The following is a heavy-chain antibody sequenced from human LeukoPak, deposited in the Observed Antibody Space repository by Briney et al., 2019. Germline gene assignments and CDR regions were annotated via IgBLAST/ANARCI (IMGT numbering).Heavy chain of an antibody. Sequence: PGGSLRLSCAASGFTFSTHAMHWVRQAPGKGLEYVSTISGNGGSTYYAKSVKGRFTISRDNSRNTVYLQMGSLRAEDMAVYYCARDQHPKSLADPGGFDYWGQGTLVTVSS. CDR3: ARDQHPKSLADPGGFDY. D-gene: IGHD2-15*01. J-gene: IGHJ4*02. V-gene: IGHV3-64*01. CDR2: ISGNGGST. CDR1: GFTFSTHA.